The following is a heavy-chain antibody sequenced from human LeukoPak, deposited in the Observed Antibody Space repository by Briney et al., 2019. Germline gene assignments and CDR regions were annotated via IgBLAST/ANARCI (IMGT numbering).Heavy chain of an antibody. Sequence: GGSLRLSCAASGFTFSSYAMHWVRQAPGKGLEWVAVISYDGSNKYYADSVKGRFTISRDNSKNMLYLQMNSLRAEDTAMYYCAKDLGYYGSGRNYFDYWGQGTLVTVSS. D-gene: IGHD3-10*01. CDR2: ISYDGSNK. V-gene: IGHV3-30*04. CDR1: GFTFSSYA. J-gene: IGHJ4*02. CDR3: AKDLGYYGSGRNYFDY.